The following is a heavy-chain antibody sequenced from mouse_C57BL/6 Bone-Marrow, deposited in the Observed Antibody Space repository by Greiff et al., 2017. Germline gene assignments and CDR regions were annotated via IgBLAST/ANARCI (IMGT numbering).Heavy chain of an antibody. CDR1: GYTFTSYW. D-gene: IGHD2-14*01. Sequence: VQLQQPGAELVKPGASVKLSCKASGYTFTSYWMHWVKQRPGQGLEWIGMIHPNSGSTNYNEKFKSKATLTVDKSSSTAYMQLSSLTSEDSAVYYCARRGYDYGYFDVWGTGTTVTVSS. J-gene: IGHJ1*03. CDR3: ARRGYDYGYFDV. CDR2: IHPNSGST. V-gene: IGHV1-64*01.